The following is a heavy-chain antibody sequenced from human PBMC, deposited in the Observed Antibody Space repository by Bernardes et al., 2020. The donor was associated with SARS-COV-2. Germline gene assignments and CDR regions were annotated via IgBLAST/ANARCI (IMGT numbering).Heavy chain of an antibody. D-gene: IGHD3-16*02. Sequence: GSLILSCSASGFTFSTHSMTWVRQAPGKGLEWVSGISGRADSTYHADSVKGRFTISRDNSKNMLFLQMNSLRAEDTAVYYCARGIHEYVWGTYRDLWGQGTQVTVSS. CDR1: GFTFSTHS. J-gene: IGHJ5*02. CDR3: ARGIHEYVWGTYRDL. V-gene: IGHV3-23*01. CDR2: ISGRADST.